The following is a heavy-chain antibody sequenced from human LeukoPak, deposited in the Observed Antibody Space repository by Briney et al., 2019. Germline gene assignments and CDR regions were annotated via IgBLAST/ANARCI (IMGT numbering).Heavy chain of an antibody. CDR2: ISSSSSTI. Sequence: GGSLRLSCAASGFTFSSYSMNWVRQAPGKGLEWVSYISSSSSTIYYADSVKGRFTISRDNAKNSLYLQMNSLRAEDTAVYYCARDRHCSSTSCYQHYYYYYMDVWGKGTAVTVSS. D-gene: IGHD2-2*01. V-gene: IGHV3-48*01. CDR3: ARDRHCSSTSCYQHYYYYYMDV. CDR1: GFTFSSYS. J-gene: IGHJ6*03.